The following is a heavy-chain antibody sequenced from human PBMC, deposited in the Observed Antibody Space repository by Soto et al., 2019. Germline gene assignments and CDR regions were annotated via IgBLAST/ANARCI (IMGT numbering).Heavy chain of an antibody. Sequence: PSETLSLTCTVSGGSISSSSYYWGWIRQPPGKGLEWIGSIYYSGSTYYNPSLKSRVTISVDTSKNQFSLKLSSVTAADTAVYYCARVMTTVTTDQYYFDYWGQGTLVTVSS. V-gene: IGHV4-39*07. J-gene: IGHJ4*02. CDR3: ARVMTTVTTDQYYFDY. CDR2: IYYSGST. D-gene: IGHD4-17*01. CDR1: GGSISSSSYY.